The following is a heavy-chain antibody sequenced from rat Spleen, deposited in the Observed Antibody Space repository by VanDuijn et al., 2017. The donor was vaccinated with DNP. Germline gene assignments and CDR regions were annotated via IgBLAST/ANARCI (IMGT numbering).Heavy chain of an antibody. J-gene: IGHJ3*01. Sequence: EVQLVESGGGLVQPGRSLKLSCAASGFTFSDSYMAWVRQAPTKGLEWVATVSYDGSSTYYRDSVQGRFIISRDNTKTTLYLQMDSLRSEDTATYFCTRHEVGGWFAYWGQGTLVTVSS. CDR2: VSYDGSST. CDR3: TRHEVGGWFAY. V-gene: IGHV5-29*01. CDR1: GFTFSDSY. D-gene: IGHD3-7*01.